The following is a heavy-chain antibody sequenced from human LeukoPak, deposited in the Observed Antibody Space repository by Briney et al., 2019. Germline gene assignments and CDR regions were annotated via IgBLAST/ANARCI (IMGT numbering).Heavy chain of an antibody. J-gene: IGHJ6*02. CDR3: TREWRGIASHYHGMDV. CDR1: GFSVTTYD. Sequence: PGGSLRLSCFASGFSVTTYDMYWVRQAAGRGLEWVSAVGTNDDTYYLGSVKGRFTISRENAKNSFPLQMNNLRVEDTAVYYCTREWRGIASHYHGMDVWGQGTTVTVSS. D-gene: IGHD6-6*01. V-gene: IGHV3-13*01. CDR2: VGTNDDT.